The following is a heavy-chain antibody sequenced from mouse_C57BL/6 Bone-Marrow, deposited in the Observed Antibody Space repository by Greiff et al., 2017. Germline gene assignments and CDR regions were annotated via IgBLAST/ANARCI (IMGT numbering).Heavy chain of an antibody. CDR2: IYPRDGST. J-gene: IGHJ1*03. CDR3: ARLECEGSSGDWYFDV. Sequence: VKLMESGPELVKPGASVKLSCKASGYTFTSYDLNWVKQRPGQGLEWIGWIYPRDGSTKYNEKFKGKATLTVDKSSSTAYMELHSLTSEDSAVYFCARLECEGSSGDWYFDVWGTGTTVTVSS. V-gene: IGHV1-85*01. D-gene: IGHD1-1*01. CDR1: GYTFTSYD.